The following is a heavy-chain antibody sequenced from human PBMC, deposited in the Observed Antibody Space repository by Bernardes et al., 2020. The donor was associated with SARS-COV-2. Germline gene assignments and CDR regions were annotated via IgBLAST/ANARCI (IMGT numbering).Heavy chain of an antibody. V-gene: IGHV1-18*01. CDR2: ISASNGNT. J-gene: IGHJ4*02. Sequence: ASVKVSCKASGYTFTSYGISWVRQAPGQGLEWMGWISASNGNTNYAQKLQGRVTMTTDTSTSTAYMELRSLRSDDTAVYYCAREPRYLAAAGTLDYWGQGTLVTVS. D-gene: IGHD6-13*01. CDR1: GYTFTSYG. CDR3: AREPRYLAAAGTLDY.